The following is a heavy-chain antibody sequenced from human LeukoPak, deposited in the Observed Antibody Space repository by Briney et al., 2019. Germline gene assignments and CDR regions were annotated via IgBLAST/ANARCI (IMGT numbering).Heavy chain of an antibody. CDR1: GFTFSSYS. CDR2: ISSSSTI. J-gene: IGHJ3*02. V-gene: IGHV3-48*04. CDR3: ARVPRSYDAFDI. Sequence: GGSLRLSCAASGFTFSSYSMNWVRQAPGKGLEWVSYISSSSTIYYADSVKGRFTISRDNAKNSLYLQMNSLRAEDTAVYYCARVPRSYDAFDIWGQGTMVTVSS.